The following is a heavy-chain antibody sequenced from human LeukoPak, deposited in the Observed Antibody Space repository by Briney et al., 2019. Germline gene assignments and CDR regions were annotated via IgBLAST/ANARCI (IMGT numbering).Heavy chain of an antibody. Sequence: GGSLRLSCAASGFTFSSYGMHWVRQAPGKGLEWVAFIRYDGSNKYYADSVKGRFTISRDNSKNTLYLQMNSLRAEDTAVYYCAKDRVPGYSSRWYSMDVWGKGTTVTISS. J-gene: IGHJ6*03. CDR1: GFTFSSYG. CDR3: AKDRVPGYSSRWYSMDV. V-gene: IGHV3-30*02. CDR2: IRYDGSNK. D-gene: IGHD6-19*01.